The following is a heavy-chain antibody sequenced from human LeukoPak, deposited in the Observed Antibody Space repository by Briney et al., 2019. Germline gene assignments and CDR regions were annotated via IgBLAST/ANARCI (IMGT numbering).Heavy chain of an antibody. Sequence: GRSLRLSCAASGFTFSSYAMHWVRQAPGKGLEWVAVISYDGSNKYYADSVKGRLTISRDNSKNTLYLQMNSLRAEDTAVYYCAKDRQMATYFDYWGQGTLVTVSS. CDR1: GFTFSSYA. D-gene: IGHD5-24*01. CDR3: AKDRQMATYFDY. J-gene: IGHJ4*02. CDR2: ISYDGSNK. V-gene: IGHV3-30-3*01.